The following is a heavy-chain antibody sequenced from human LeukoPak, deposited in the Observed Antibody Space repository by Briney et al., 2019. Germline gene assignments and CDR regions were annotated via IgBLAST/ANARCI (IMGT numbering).Heavy chain of an antibody. V-gene: IGHV1-2*02. CDR1: GYTFTGYY. Sequence: ASVKVSCKASGYTFTGYYMHWVRQAPGQGLEWMGWINPNSGGTNYAQKFQGRVTMARDTSISTAYMELSRLRSDDTAVYYCASLGYCSSTSCYPSRYRGQGTLVTVSS. CDR2: INPNSGGT. D-gene: IGHD2-2*01. CDR3: ASLGYCSSTSCYPSRY. J-gene: IGHJ4*02.